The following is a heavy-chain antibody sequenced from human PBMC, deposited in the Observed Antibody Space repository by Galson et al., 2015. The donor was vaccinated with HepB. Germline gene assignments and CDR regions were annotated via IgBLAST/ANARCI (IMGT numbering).Heavy chain of an antibody. D-gene: IGHD6-13*01. J-gene: IGHJ3*02. CDR3: AKDWILGGSSWYGIAAFDI. CDR1: GFTFSSYA. CDR2: ISGSGGST. Sequence: SLRLSCAASGFTFSSYAMSWVRQAPGKGLEWVSAISGSGGSTYYADSVKGRFTISRDNSKNTLYLQMNSLRAEDTAVYYCAKDWILGGSSWYGIAAFDIWGQGTMVTVSS. V-gene: IGHV3-23*01.